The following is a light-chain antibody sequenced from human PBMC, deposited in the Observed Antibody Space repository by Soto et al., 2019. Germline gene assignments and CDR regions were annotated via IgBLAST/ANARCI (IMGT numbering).Light chain of an antibody. J-gene: IGKJ1*01. CDR1: QSVSSSY. Sequence: EIVLTQSPGTLSLSPGERATLSCRASQSVSSSYLAWYQQKPGQAPRLLIYGASSRATGIPDRFSGSGSGTDFTLTISRLEPEDFAVYYCQQYTCLWTFGPGTKVEIK. V-gene: IGKV3-20*01. CDR2: GAS. CDR3: QQYTCLWT.